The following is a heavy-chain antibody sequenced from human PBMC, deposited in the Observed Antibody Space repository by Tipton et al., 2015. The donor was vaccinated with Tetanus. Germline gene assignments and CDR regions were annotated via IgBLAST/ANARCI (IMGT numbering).Heavy chain of an antibody. CDR1: GGSMGTNH. D-gene: IGHD3-22*01. J-gene: IGHJ4*02. Sequence: TLSLTCSVSGGSMGTNHWVWIRQAPGKRLESIGYIYSTGATKYNPSLESRVRISIDTSKSQFSMRLSSVTVADTAVYYCAGLDYDDRIGYNTINYWGRGTLVTVSS. CDR3: AGLDYDDRIGYNTINY. V-gene: IGHV4-59*03. CDR2: IYSTGAT.